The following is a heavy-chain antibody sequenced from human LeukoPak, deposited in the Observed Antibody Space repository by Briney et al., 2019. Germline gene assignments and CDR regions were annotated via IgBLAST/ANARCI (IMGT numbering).Heavy chain of an antibody. V-gene: IGHV4-34*01. D-gene: IGHD4-17*01. Sequence: SETLSLTCAVYGGSFSGYYWSWIRQPPGKGLGWIGEINHSGSTNNNPSLKGRVTISVDTSKNQFSLKLNSVTAADTAVYYCATLPGGTVTTNWFDPWGQGTLVTVSS. J-gene: IGHJ5*02. CDR3: ATLPGGTVTTNWFDP. CDR2: INHSGST. CDR1: GGSFSGYY.